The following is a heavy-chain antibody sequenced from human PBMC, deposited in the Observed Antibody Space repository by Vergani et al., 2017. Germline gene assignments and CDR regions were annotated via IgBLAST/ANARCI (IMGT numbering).Heavy chain of an antibody. D-gene: IGHD2-15*01. V-gene: IGHV4-4*07. CDR3: ARVGLWSGGSSDSGFGNNWFDP. J-gene: IGHJ5*02. CDR1: GVSISSYY. Sequence: QVQLQESGPGLVKPSETLSLTCTVSGVSISSYYWSWIRQPAAKGLEWIGRIYTSGSTTYNPSLKSRLTMSVDTSKNQFSLNLSSVTAADTALYYCARVGLWSGGSSDSGFGNNWFDPWGQGTLVTVSS. CDR2: IYTSGST.